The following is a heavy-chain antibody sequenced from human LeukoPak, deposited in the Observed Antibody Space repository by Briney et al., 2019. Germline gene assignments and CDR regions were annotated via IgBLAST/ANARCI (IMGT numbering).Heavy chain of an antibody. Sequence: GGSLRLSCAASGFTFSSYSMNWVRQAPGKGLEWVSSISSSSYIYYADSVKGRFTISRDNAKNSLYLQMNSLRAEDTAVYYCYAVTTPNWFDPWGQGTLVTVSS. J-gene: IGHJ5*02. CDR3: YAVTTPNWFDP. CDR2: ISSSSYI. CDR1: GFTFSSYS. D-gene: IGHD4-17*01. V-gene: IGHV3-21*01.